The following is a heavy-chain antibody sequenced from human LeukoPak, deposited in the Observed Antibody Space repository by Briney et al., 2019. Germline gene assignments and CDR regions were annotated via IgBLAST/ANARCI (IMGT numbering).Heavy chain of an antibody. CDR3: ARISIVVVPAYFDY. CDR1: GGSISSSCYQ. J-gene: IGHJ4*02. D-gene: IGHD2-2*01. CDR2: IYYSGST. V-gene: IGHV4-39*01. Sequence: PSETLSLTCTDSGGSISSSCYQCSWIRQPPGKGLEWIGNIYYSGSTYYSPSLKSRVTVSVDTSKNQFSLKLSSVTAADTAVYYCARISIVVVPAYFDYWGQGTLVTVSS.